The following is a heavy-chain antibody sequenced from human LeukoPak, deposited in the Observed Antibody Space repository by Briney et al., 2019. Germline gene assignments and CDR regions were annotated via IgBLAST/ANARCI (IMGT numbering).Heavy chain of an antibody. J-gene: IGHJ4*02. CDR3: AKVVSTGSYFDY. D-gene: IGHD3-10*01. CDR1: GFTFSSYA. V-gene: IGHV3-30-3*01. CDR2: ISYDGSNK. Sequence: PGGSLRLSCAASGFTFSSYAMHWVRQAPGKGLEWVAVISYDGSNKYYADSVKGRFTISRDNSKNTLYLQMNSLRAEDTAVYYCAKVVSTGSYFDYWGQGTLVTVSS.